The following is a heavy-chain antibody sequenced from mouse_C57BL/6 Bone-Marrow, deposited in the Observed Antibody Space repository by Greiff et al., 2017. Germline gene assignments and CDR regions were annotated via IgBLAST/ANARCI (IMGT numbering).Heavy chain of an antibody. CDR3: GRRISDWFAY. CDR2: IDPSDSYT. Sequence: QVPLQQPGAELVRPGTSVKLSCKASGYTFTSYWMHWVKQRPGQGLAWIGVIDPSDSYTNYNQKFKGKATLTVDKSSSTSYMQLSSLTSEDSAVYCCGRRISDWFAYWGQGTLVTVSA. V-gene: IGHV1-59*01. J-gene: IGHJ3*01. CDR1: GYTFTSYW.